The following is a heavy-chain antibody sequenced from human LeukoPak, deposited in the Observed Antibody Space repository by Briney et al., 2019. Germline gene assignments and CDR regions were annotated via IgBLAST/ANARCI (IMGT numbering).Heavy chain of an antibody. CDR2: ISYDGSNK. V-gene: IGHV3-30*03. J-gene: IGHJ4*02. CDR3: ARGAAGGDFDY. Sequence: PGRSLRLSCAASGFTFSSYGMHWVRQAPGKGLEWVAVISYDGSNKYYADSVKGRFTISRDNAKNSLYLQMSSLRVEDTAVYYCARGAAGGDFDYWGQGTLVTVSS. CDR1: GFTFSSYG. D-gene: IGHD6-13*01.